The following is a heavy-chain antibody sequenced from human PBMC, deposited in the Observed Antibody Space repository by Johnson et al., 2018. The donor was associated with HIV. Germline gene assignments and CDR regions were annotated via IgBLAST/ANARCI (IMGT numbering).Heavy chain of an antibody. CDR2: ISYDGSNK. V-gene: IGHV3-30*03. Sequence: QVQLVESGGGLVQPGRSLRLSCAASGFTFSSYGMHWVRQAPGKGLEWVAVISYDGSNKYYADSVKGRFTISRDNSKNSLYLQMNSLRAEDTAVYYCARPALGLWFRSANAFDIWGKGTFITVSS. J-gene: IGHJ3*02. D-gene: IGHD3-10*01. CDR3: ARPALGLWFRSANAFDI. CDR1: GFTFSSYG.